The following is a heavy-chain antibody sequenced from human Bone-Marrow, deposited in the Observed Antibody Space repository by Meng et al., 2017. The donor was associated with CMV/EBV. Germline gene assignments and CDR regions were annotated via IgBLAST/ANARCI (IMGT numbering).Heavy chain of an antibody. J-gene: IGHJ4*02. Sequence: GESLKISCAASGFIFRTYAMHWVRQATGKGLEWVAFIRYNGEDEYYADSVKGRFTISRDNSKSTLYLQMNSLRAEDTGGDYWAKVEGSYAADYWGQGTLVTVSS. CDR2: IRYNGEDE. V-gene: IGHV3-30*02. D-gene: IGHD3-16*01. CDR1: GFIFRTYA. CDR3: AKVEGSYAADY.